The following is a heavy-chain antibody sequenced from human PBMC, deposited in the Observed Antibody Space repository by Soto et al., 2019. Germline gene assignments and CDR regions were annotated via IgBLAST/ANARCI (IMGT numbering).Heavy chain of an antibody. CDR1: GFTFNNYA. CDR3: ATALVRSHFFPFDY. J-gene: IGHJ4*02. V-gene: IGHV3-23*01. D-gene: IGHD2-2*01. CDR2: VSSGGVST. Sequence: EVQLLESGGGLVQPGGSLRLSCADSGFTFNNYALSWVRLAPGKGLEWVSAVSSGGVSTYYADSVKGRFTISRDSSKNTLYLQISSMRAEDTAVYYCATALVRSHFFPFDYWGQGTLVTVS.